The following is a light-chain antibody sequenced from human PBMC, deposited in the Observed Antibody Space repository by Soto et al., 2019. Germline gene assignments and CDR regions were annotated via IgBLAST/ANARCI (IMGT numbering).Light chain of an antibody. J-gene: IGKJ4*01. CDR2: DAS. V-gene: IGKV3-11*01. Sequence: LTQSPASLSLSPGERATLSCRASQSVSSYLVWYQQKPGQAPRLLIYDASNRATGIPARFSGSGSGTDFSLTISRLEPEDFAVYYCQQRSNWPLTFGGGSMVDVK. CDR3: QQRSNWPLT. CDR1: QSVSSY.